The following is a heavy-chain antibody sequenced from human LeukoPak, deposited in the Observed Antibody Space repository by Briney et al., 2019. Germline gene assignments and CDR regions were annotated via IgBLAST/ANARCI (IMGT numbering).Heavy chain of an antibody. V-gene: IGHV3-33*03. J-gene: IGHJ4*02. D-gene: IGHD6-19*01. CDR3: ARSWLAVAGPEY. Sequence: PGGSLRLSCAASGFTFSSYGMHWVRQAPGKGLEWVAVIWYDGSNKYYADSVKGRFTISRDSAKNSVYLQMNSLRAEDTAVYYCARSWLAVAGPEYWGQGTLVTVSS. CDR2: IWYDGSNK. CDR1: GFTFSSYG.